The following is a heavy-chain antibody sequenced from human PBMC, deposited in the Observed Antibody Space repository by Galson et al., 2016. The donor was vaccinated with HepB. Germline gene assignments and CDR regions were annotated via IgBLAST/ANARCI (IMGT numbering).Heavy chain of an antibody. V-gene: IGHV5-51*01. D-gene: IGHD1-26*01. CDR2: IYPRDSET. CDR1: GYSFTNYW. Sequence: QSGAEVKKPGDSLKISCKTSGYSFTNYWIAWVRQMPGKGLGWMGIIYPRDSETRYNPSLEGLVTMSSDKSITTTYLQLSDLKASDSAMYYCARVSSGTYYLMDYWGQGTLATVSS. J-gene: IGHJ4*02. CDR3: ARVSSGTYYLMDY.